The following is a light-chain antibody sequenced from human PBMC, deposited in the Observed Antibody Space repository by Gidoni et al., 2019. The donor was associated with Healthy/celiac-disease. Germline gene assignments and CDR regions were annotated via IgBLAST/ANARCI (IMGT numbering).Light chain of an antibody. CDR2: VNS. CDR3: QSYDSSLSGSGV. CDR1: RSTIGAGYD. J-gene: IGLJ3*02. V-gene: IGLV1-40*01. Sequence: QSILTQPPSVSGAPGPPLTIACTGSRSTIGAGYDVHRYQQLPGTAPKLLIYVNSNRPSGVPERFSCSKSGTAATLAITGFQAEDEADYYCQSYDSSLSGSGVFGGGTKLTVL.